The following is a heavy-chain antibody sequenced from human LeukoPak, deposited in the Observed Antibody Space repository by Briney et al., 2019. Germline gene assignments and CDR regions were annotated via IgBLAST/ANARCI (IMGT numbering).Heavy chain of an antibody. J-gene: IGHJ5*02. D-gene: IGHD3-22*01. CDR1: AGSISSYY. CDR2: IYYSGST. Sequence: TSETLSLTCTVPAGSISSYYWSWIRQPPRKGLEWIGYIYYSGSTNYNPSLKRRVTISVDTSKNQFSLKLSSVTAADTAVYYCARDRGYYYDSHWFDPWGQGTLVTVSS. V-gene: IGHV4-59*01. CDR3: ARDRGYYYDSHWFDP.